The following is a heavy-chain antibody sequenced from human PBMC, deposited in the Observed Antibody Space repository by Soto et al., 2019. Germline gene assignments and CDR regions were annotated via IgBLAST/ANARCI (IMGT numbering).Heavy chain of an antibody. CDR3: ARGYNYGDYVR. CDR1: GGSISTYY. Sequence: SETLSLTCTVSGGSISTYYWSWIRQPPGKGLEWIGYIYYSGSTNYNPSLKSRVTISVDTSKNQFSLKLSSVTAADTAVYYCARGYNYGDYVRWGQGTLVTVSS. J-gene: IGHJ4*02. V-gene: IGHV4-59*01. CDR2: IYYSGST. D-gene: IGHD4-17*01.